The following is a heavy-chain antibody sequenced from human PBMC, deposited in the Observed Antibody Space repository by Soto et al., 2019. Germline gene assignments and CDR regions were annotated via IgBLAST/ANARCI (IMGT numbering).Heavy chain of an antibody. CDR2: IIPIFGTA. V-gene: IGHV1-69*12. D-gene: IGHD2-15*01. J-gene: IGHJ4*02. CDR3: ARPTQGAEVDYYLDY. Sequence: QVQLVQSGAEVKNPGSSVKVSCKASGGTFSSYAISWVRQAPGQGLAWMGGIIPIFGTANYAQKFQGRVTITADDSTSTAYMALRSLRSEDTAVYDCARPTQGAEVDYYLDYWGQGTLVTVSS. CDR1: GGTFSSYA.